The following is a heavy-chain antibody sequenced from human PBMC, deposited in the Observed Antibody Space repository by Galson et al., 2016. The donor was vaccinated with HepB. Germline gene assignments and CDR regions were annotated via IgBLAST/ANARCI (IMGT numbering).Heavy chain of an antibody. V-gene: IGHV1-18*04. CDR1: GYTFTRSY. CDR3: ARVRHKYYFYYMDV. Sequence: SVKVSCKASGYTFTRSYIHWVRQAPGQGLEWMGSISGYSGTTDYAQELQGRVSMTRDTSTSTAYMELRSLTSDDTAVYYCARVRHKYYFYYMDVWGKGTTVTVSS. CDR2: ISGYSGTT. D-gene: IGHD3-16*01. J-gene: IGHJ6*03.